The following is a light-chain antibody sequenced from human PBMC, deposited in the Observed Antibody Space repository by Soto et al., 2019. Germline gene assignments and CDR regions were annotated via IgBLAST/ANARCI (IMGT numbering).Light chain of an antibody. CDR3: QQYGSWT. V-gene: IGKV3-20*01. CDR2: GTF. Sequence: EIVLTQSPGTLSVSPGERATLSCRASETISSDKLAWYQQKPGQPPSLLIYGTFSRATGIPDRFSGSGSGTDFTLTISRLEPEDSAIYYCQQYGSWTF. CDR1: ETISSDK. J-gene: IGKJ1*01.